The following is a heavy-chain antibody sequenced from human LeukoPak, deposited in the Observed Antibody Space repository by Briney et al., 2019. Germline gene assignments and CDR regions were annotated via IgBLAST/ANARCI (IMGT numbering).Heavy chain of an antibody. V-gene: IGHV3-23*01. Sequence: GGSLRLSCAASGFTFNSYAMNWVRQAPGKGLEWVSGMSPSGRSTFYADSVKGRFTISRDNSKNTLSLHMDSLRVEDTAVYYCAKNGESVIIAPGYFDRWGQGTLVTVSS. CDR3: AKNGESVIIAPGYFDR. D-gene: IGHD3-10*01. CDR2: MSPSGRST. J-gene: IGHJ4*02. CDR1: GFTFNSYA.